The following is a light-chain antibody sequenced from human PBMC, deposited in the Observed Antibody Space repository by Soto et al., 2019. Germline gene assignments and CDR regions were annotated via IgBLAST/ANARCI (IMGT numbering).Light chain of an antibody. CDR3: QNYGDPPWT. CDR2: RAS. Sequence: LVLTQSPGTLSLSPGERATLSCWASQSVGGNYLAWYQKKPGQAPRLLIYRASTRAPGVPDRFSGSGSGTEFTLTIPRLAPEDFALYCCQNYGDPPWTFGPGTQVE. J-gene: IGKJ1*01. CDR1: QSVGGNY. V-gene: IGKV3-20*01.